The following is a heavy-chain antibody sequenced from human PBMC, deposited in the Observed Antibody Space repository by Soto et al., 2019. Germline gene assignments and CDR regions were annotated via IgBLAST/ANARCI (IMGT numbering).Heavy chain of an antibody. Sequence: SLRLSCAASGLTFSNAWMNWVRQVPGKGLEWVGRIKSKTDGGTTDYAAPVKGRFTISRDDSKNTLYLQMNSLKTEDTAVYYCTTLGPDCSGGSCIYYYGMDVWGQGTTVTVSS. CDR1: GLTFSNAW. J-gene: IGHJ6*02. CDR2: IKSKTDGGTT. D-gene: IGHD2-15*01. CDR3: TTLGPDCSGGSCIYYYGMDV. V-gene: IGHV3-15*07.